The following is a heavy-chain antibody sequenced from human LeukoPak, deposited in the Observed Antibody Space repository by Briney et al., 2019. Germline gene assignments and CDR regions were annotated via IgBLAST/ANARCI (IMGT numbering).Heavy chain of an antibody. CDR2: VNSNSGAT. D-gene: IGHD3-3*01. CDR1: GYTFTDYY. Sequence: ASVKVSCKASGYTFTDYYMHWVRQAPGQGLEWMGWVNSNSGATDYAQKFQGRVTMTRDTSISTAYMELSRLRSDDTAVYYCARDHGITIFGVVIGSNWFDPWGQGTLVTVSS. J-gene: IGHJ5*02. V-gene: IGHV1-2*02. CDR3: ARDHGITIFGVVIGSNWFDP.